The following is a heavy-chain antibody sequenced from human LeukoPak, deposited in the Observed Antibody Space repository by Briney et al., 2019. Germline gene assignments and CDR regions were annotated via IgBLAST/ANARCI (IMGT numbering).Heavy chain of an antibody. CDR3: ARDSRTDYDFWSGAADY. CDR2: IRSQGNSYAT. J-gene: IGHJ4*02. CDR1: GFTFSGSA. D-gene: IGHD3-3*01. V-gene: IGHV3-73*01. Sequence: GGSLRLSCAGSGFTFSGSAIHWVRQASGKGLEWVGRIRSQGNSYATAYGASVKGRFTISRDNAKNSLYLQMNSLRVEDTAVYYCARDSRTDYDFWSGAADYWGQGTLVTVSS.